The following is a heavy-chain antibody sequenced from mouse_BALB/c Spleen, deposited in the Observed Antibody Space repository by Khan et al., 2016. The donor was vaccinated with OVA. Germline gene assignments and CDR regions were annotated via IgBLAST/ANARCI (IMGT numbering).Heavy chain of an antibody. V-gene: IGHV3-2*02. CDR2: ISYSGNT. CDR1: GYSITTDYA. CDR3: ARVYGGDFDH. Sequence: EVQLQESGPGLVKPSQSLSLTCTVTGYSITTDYAWNWFRQFPGNELEWMGYISYSGNTKYNPSLKSRFSNTLATSKNQLFLQLKSVTTEDTARYYCARVYGGDFDHRGQGTTLTVSS. J-gene: IGHJ2*01. D-gene: IGHD1-1*01.